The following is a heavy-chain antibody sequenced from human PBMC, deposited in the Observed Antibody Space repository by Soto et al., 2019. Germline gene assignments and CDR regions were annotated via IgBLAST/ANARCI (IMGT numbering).Heavy chain of an antibody. Sequence: PSETLSLTCTVSGGSISSYYWSWIRQPAGKGLEWIGRIYTSGSTNYNPSLKSRVTMSVDTSKNQFSLKLSSVTAADTAVYYCAREAMYDYVWGSYRCMYYFDYWGQGTLVTVSS. CDR3: AREAMYDYVWGSYRCMYYFDY. D-gene: IGHD3-16*02. CDR1: GGSISSYY. J-gene: IGHJ4*02. CDR2: IYTSGST. V-gene: IGHV4-4*07.